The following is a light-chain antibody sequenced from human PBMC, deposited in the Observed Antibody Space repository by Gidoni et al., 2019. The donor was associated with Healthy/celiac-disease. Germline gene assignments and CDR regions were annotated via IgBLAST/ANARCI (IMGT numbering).Light chain of an antibody. CDR1: NIGSKS. CDR3: QVWDSSSDHWV. CDR2: YDS. V-gene: IGLV3-21*04. Sequence: SYVLPQPPSVSVAQGKTARITCGGNNIGSKSVHWYQQKPGQAPVLVIYYDSDRPSGIPERFSGSNSGNTATLTISRVEAGDEADYYCQVWDSSSDHWVFGGGTKLTVL. J-gene: IGLJ3*02.